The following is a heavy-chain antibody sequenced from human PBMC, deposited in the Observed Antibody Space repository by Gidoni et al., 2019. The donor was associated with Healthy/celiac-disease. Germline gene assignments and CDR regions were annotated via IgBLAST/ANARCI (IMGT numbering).Heavy chain of an antibody. CDR2: INHSGST. Sequence: QVQLQQWGAGLLKPSETLSLTCAVYGGSFSGYYWSWIRQPPGKGLEWIWEINHSGSTNYNPSLKSRVTISVDTSKNQFSLKLSSVTAADTAVYYCARGPRIAVAGSFHYWGQGTLVTVSS. V-gene: IGHV4-34*01. J-gene: IGHJ4*02. CDR3: ARGPRIAVAGSFHY. CDR1: GGSFSGYY. D-gene: IGHD6-19*01.